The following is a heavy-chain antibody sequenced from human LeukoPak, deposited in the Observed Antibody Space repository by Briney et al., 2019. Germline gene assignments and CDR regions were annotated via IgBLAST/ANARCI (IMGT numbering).Heavy chain of an antibody. D-gene: IGHD1-26*01. CDR3: ARDIGGSYYYAFDI. CDR1: GGSISSGYY. CDR2: IYHSGST. J-gene: IGHJ3*02. Sequence: PSETLSLTCTVSGGSISSGYYWGWIRPPPGKGLEWIGSIYHSGSTYYNPSLKSRVTISVDTSKNQFSLKLSSVTAADTAVYYCARDIGGSYYYAFDIWGQGTMVAVSS. V-gene: IGHV4-38-2*02.